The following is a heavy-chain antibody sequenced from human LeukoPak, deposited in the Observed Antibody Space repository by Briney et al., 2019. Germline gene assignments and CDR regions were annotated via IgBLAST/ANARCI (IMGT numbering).Heavy chain of an antibody. CDR3: AKDLMYYYGSGSSPYDY. Sequence: GGSLRLSCAASGFTFSSYGMSWVRQAPGKGLEWVSAISGSGGSTYYADSVKGRFTISRDNSKNTLCLQMNSLRAEDTAVYYCAKDLMYYYGSGSSPYDYWGQGTLVTVSS. CDR1: GFTFSSYG. D-gene: IGHD3-10*01. J-gene: IGHJ4*02. V-gene: IGHV3-23*01. CDR2: ISGSGGST.